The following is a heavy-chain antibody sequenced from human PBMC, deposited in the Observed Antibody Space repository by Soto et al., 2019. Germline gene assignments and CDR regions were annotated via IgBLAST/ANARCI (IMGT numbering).Heavy chain of an antibody. CDR2: IIPIFGTA. Sequence: ASVKVSCKASGGTFSSYAISWVRQAPGQGLEWMGGIIPIFGTANYAQKFQGRVTITADESTSTAYMELSSLRSEDTAVYYCARGPSVAYCGGDCYRKKYFQHWGQGTLVTVSS. D-gene: IGHD2-21*02. V-gene: IGHV1-69*13. CDR1: GGTFSSYA. J-gene: IGHJ1*01. CDR3: ARGPSVAYCGGDCYRKKYFQH.